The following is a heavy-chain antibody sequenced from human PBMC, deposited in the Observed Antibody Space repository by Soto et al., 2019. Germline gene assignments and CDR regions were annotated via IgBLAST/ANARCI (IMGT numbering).Heavy chain of an antibody. CDR2: ISAGSGRT. V-gene: IGHV3-23*01. J-gene: IGHJ4*02. Sequence: EVQLLESGGGLVQPGGSLRLSCAASGFTFSSYAMGWVHQAPGKGLELVSTISAGSGRTYYADSVKGRFTISRDNSKNTLYLQMNSLRAEDTAVYYCTKGYYYDTCGYFDSWGQGTLVTVSS. CDR1: GFTFSSYA. CDR3: TKGYYYDTCGYFDS. D-gene: IGHD3-22*01.